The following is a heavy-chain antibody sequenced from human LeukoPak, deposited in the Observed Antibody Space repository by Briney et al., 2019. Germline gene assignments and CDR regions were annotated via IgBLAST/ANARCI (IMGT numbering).Heavy chain of an antibody. Sequence: SETLSLTCTVSGGSISSYYWSWIRQPPGKGLEWIGEINHSGSTNYNPSLKSRVTISVDTSKNQFSLKLSSVTAADTAVYYCARHPWGFWGFDPWGQGTLVTVSS. D-gene: IGHD3-16*01. CDR3: ARHPWGFWGFDP. J-gene: IGHJ5*02. V-gene: IGHV4-59*08. CDR1: GGSISSYY. CDR2: INHSGST.